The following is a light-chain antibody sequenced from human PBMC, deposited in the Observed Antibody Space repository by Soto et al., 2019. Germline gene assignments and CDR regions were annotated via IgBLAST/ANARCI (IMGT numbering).Light chain of an antibody. Sequence: IQLTQSPSSLSAPVGDRVTITCRASPAIASFLAWYQQKPGTAPKLLIYGASTLQSGVPSRFSGSRSGTDYTLTIASLQPEDFATYYCQQLNGSPWTFGQGTKV. CDR3: QQLNGSPWT. V-gene: IGKV1-9*01. J-gene: IGKJ1*01. CDR2: GAS. CDR1: PAIASF.